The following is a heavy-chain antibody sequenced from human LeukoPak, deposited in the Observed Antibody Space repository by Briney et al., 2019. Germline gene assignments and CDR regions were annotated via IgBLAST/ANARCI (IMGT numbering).Heavy chain of an antibody. CDR1: GFTFSTYG. CDR2: IWHDGSNK. V-gene: IGHV3-33*01. J-gene: IGHJ4*02. Sequence: GRSLRLSCAASGFTFSTYGMHWVRQAPGKGLEWVAVIWHDGSNKYYADSVKGRFTISRDNSKNTLYLQMNSLRAEDTAVYYCARDVGYYENQPPGYWGQGTLVTVSS. CDR3: ARDVGYYENQPPGY. D-gene: IGHD3-22*01.